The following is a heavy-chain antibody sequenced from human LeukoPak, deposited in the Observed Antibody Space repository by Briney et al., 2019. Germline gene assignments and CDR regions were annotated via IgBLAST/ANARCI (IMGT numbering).Heavy chain of an antibody. CDR2: ISSSGSTI. CDR3: ARALNLLDPVTLDY. CDR1: GFTFSSYW. Sequence: GGSLRLSCAASGFTFSSYWMSWVRQAPGKGLEWVSYISSSGSTIYYADSVKGRFTISRDNAKNSLYLQMNSLRAEDTAVYYCARALNLLDPVTLDYWGQGTLVTVSS. J-gene: IGHJ4*02. V-gene: IGHV3-48*04. D-gene: IGHD1-1*01.